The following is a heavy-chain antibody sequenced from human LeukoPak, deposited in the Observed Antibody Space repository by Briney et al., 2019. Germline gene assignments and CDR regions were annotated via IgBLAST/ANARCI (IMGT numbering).Heavy chain of an antibody. V-gene: IGHV3-43D*03. CDR3: AKDSSSGSYYYYYYMDV. J-gene: IGHJ6*03. CDR2: ISWDGGST. D-gene: IGHD3-10*01. Sequence: PGGSLRLSCAASGFTFDNYAMHWVRQAPGKGLEWVSLISWDGGSTYYADSVKGRFTISRDNSKNSLYLQMNSLRAEDTALYYCAKDSSSGSYYYYYYMDVWGKGTTVSVSS. CDR1: GFTFDNYA.